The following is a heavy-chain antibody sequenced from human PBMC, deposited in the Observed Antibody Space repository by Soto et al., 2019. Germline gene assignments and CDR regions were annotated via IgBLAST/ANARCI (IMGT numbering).Heavy chain of an antibody. CDR2: ITYDGSNK. V-gene: IGHV3-30*18. J-gene: IGHJ3*02. Sequence: VGSLRLSCAAAGCSFGSYGMHWVRKAPGKGLEWVGVITYDGSNKFYADSIKGRFTISRENFKKMLYLQMNSRRTEDTAVYYCAQDWREGLTGDAFDIWGHGTMVTV. CDR1: GCSFGSYG. D-gene: IGHD3-3*01. CDR3: AQDWREGLTGDAFDI.